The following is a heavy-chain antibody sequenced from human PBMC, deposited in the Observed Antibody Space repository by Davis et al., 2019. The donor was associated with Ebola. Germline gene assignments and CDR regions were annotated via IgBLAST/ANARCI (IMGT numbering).Heavy chain of an antibody. V-gene: IGHV3-21*01. Sequence: GESLKISCTASGFNFGEYALTWVRQAPGKGLEWVSSISSSSSYIYYADSVKGRFTISRDNAKNSLYLQMNSLRAEDTAVYYCARRQMGILTGYYIFDYWGQGTLVTVSS. CDR3: ARRQMGILTGYYIFDY. CDR1: GFNFGEYA. CDR2: ISSSSSYI. J-gene: IGHJ4*02. D-gene: IGHD3-9*01.